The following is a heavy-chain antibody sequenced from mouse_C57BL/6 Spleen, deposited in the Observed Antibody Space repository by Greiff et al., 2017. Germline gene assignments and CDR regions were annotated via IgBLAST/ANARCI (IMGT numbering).Heavy chain of an antibody. CDR2: IYPGDGDT. CDR1: GYAFSSSW. CDR3: ARSPSYYYGAAWFAY. J-gene: IGHJ3*01. V-gene: IGHV1-82*01. Sequence: VMLVESGPELVKPGASVKISCKASGYAFSSSWMNWVKQRPGKGLEWIGRIYPGDGDTNYNGKFKGKATLTADKSSSTAYMQLSSLTSEDSAVYFCARSPSYYYGAAWFAYWGQGTLVTVSA. D-gene: IGHD1-1*01.